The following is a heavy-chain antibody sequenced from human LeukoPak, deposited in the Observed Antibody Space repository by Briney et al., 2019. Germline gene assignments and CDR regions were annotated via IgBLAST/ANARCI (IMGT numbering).Heavy chain of an antibody. Sequence: GASVKVSCKASGGTFSSYAISWVRQAPGQGLEWMGGIIPIFGTANYAQKFQGRVTMTEDTSTDTGYMELSSLRSEDTAVYYCATDQRGAGLGFVYGSGSFNGLDVWGQGTTVTVSS. J-gene: IGHJ6*02. CDR2: IIPIFGTA. CDR1: GGTFSSYA. CDR3: ATDQRGAGLGFVYGSGSFNGLDV. V-gene: IGHV1-69*06. D-gene: IGHD3-10*01.